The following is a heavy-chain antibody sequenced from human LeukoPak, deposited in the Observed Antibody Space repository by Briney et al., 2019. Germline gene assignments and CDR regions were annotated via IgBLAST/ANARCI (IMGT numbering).Heavy chain of an antibody. D-gene: IGHD1-26*01. CDR3: ARDVGQPGSPPLYYMDV. CDR1: GFTFSSHS. Sequence: GGSLRLSCAASGFTFSSHSMNWVRQAPGKGLEWVSSISSRSSFIYYADSVKGRFTISRDNAKNSLYLQMNSLRAEDTAVYYCARDVGQPGSPPLYYMDVWGKGTTVTVSS. CDR2: ISSRSSFI. V-gene: IGHV3-21*01. J-gene: IGHJ6*03.